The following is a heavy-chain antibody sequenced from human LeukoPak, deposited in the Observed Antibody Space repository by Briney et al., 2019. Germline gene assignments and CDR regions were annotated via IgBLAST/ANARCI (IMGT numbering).Heavy chain of an antibody. CDR2: IMPLFGTA. J-gene: IGHJ5*02. Sequence: ASVKVSCKTSGGTFNNSAISWVRQAPGQGLEWLGGIMPLFGTAGYAQKFQGRVTITKDESTRTVYLELTSLTSDDTAVYYCARDRFLWGLGNWFDLWGQGTLVTVTS. CDR3: ARDRFLWGLGNWFDL. V-gene: IGHV1-69*05. D-gene: IGHD3-3*01. CDR1: GGTFNNSA.